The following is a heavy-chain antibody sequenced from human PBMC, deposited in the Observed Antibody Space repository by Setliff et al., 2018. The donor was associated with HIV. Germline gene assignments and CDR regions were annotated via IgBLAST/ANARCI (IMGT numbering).Heavy chain of an antibody. D-gene: IGHD2-21*02. J-gene: IGHJ6*03. CDR3: ARARGNSWVRAGELYYYYMDV. V-gene: IGHV1-18*01. Sequence: GASVKVSCKASGYTFTSYGISWVRQAPGQGLEWMGWISAYNGNTNYAQKLQGRVTMTTDTSTSTAYMELRSLRSDDTAVYYCARARGNSWVRAGELYYYYMDVWGKGTTVTVSS. CDR2: ISAYNGNT. CDR1: GYTFTSYG.